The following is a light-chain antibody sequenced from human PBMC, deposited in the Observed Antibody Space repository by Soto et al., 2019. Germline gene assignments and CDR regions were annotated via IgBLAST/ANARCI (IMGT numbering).Light chain of an antibody. V-gene: IGKV1-9*01. CDR1: QGISTD. Sequence: DIQLTQSPSFLSASVGDRVTMTCRASQGISTDLAWYQQKPGKAPKLLIYTASTLQSDVPSRFSGSGSGTEFTLTISSLQPEDFATYYCQQLNSYPLITFGPGTKVDIK. CDR2: TAS. J-gene: IGKJ3*01. CDR3: QQLNSYPLIT.